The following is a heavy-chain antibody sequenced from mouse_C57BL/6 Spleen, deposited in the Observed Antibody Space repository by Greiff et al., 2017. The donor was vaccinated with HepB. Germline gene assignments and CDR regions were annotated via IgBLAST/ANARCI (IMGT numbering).Heavy chain of an antibody. V-gene: IGHV1-81*01. Sequence: QVQLKESGAELARPGASVKLSCKASGYTFTSYGISWVKQRTGQGLEWIGEIYPRSGNTYYNEKFKGKATLTADKSSSTAYMELRSLTSEDSAVYFCARGADYVDWFAYWGQGTLVTVSA. CDR1: GYTFTSYG. CDR2: IYPRSGNT. CDR3: ARGADYVDWFAY. J-gene: IGHJ3*01. D-gene: IGHD2-4*01.